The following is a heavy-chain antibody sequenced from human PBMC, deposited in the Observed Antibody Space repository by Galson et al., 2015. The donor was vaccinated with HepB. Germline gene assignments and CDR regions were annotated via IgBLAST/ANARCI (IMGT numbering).Heavy chain of an antibody. CDR2: ISGSSSYI. Sequence: SLRLSSAASGCTFRSFTMHCVRQAPGEGLEWVPSISGSSSYISYADSVKGRFTISRDNAKNSLYLQMNSLRAEDTAVYYCASDYCSSTSCYYYYFDYWGQGTLVTVSS. CDR1: GCTFRSFT. CDR3: ASDYCSSTSCYYYYFDY. V-gene: IGHV3-21*01. D-gene: IGHD2-2*01. J-gene: IGHJ4*02.